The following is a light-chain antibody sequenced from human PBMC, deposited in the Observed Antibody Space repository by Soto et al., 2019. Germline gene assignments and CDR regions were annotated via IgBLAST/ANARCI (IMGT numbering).Light chain of an antibody. CDR3: QHYNSYSEA. Sequence: DILMTQSPSFLCASVGDIVTITCRASQSISTWVAWYQQEPGKAPKLLIYKTSSLESGVPSRFRGSGSGTEFTLTISGLQPEDFASYYCQHYNSYSEAFGQGTKV. CDR2: KTS. J-gene: IGKJ1*01. CDR1: QSISTW. V-gene: IGKV1-5*03.